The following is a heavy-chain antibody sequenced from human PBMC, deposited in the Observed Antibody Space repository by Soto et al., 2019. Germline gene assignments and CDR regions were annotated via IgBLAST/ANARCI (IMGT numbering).Heavy chain of an antibody. CDR3: ATRIPTAGLFAY. J-gene: IGHJ4*02. D-gene: IGHD6-13*01. CDR1: GGSVNSGGYY. V-gene: IGHV4-31*03. CDR2: IYYSGTT. Sequence: QVQLQESGPGLVKPSQTLSLTCTVSGGSVNSGGYYWAWIRQHPGKGLEWVGYIYYSGTTYYNPSLQSRLSISRDTPKNQFSLKLTSVTAADTAVYYCATRIPTAGLFAYWGRGTLVTVSS.